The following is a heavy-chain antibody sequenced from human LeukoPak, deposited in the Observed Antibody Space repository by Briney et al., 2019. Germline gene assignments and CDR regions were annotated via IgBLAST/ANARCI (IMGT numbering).Heavy chain of an antibody. J-gene: IGHJ4*02. D-gene: IGHD6-13*01. CDR2: ISEGGNNK. V-gene: IGHV3-30-3*01. CDR1: GFTFDSYA. CDR3: GRDYWYLPDY. Sequence: GGSLRLSCEASGFTFDSYAIHWVREAPGKGLDWVAIISEGGNNKYHADSVKGRYTISRDNSKNTVYLQMNSLRTEDTAVYYCGRDYWYLPDYWGQGTLVTVSS.